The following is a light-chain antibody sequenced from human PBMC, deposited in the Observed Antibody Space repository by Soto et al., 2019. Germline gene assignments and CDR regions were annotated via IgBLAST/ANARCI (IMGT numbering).Light chain of an antibody. CDR1: SSDVRDYNY. J-gene: IGLJ1*01. CDR2: EVS. Sequence: QSALTQPPSASGSPGQSVTISCTGTSSDVRDYNYVSWYQQHPGKAPKLIIYEVSKRPSGFPDRFSGSKSGNTASLTVSGLQAEDEADYYCRSYTGGTYVFGTGTKLTVL. V-gene: IGLV2-8*01. CDR3: RSYTGGTYV.